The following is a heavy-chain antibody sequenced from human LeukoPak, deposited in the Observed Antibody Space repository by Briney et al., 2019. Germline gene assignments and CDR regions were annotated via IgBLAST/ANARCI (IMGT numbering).Heavy chain of an antibody. J-gene: IGHJ6*04. Sequence: SETLSLTCAVSGYSISSGYYWGWIRQPPGKRLEWIGYIYYSGSTNYNPSLKSRVTISVDTSKNQFSLKLSSVTAADTAVYYCARDSAFDIWGKGTTVTVSS. D-gene: IGHD3-9*01. CDR1: GYSISSGYY. CDR2: IYYSGST. CDR3: ARDSAFDI. V-gene: IGHV4-38-2*02.